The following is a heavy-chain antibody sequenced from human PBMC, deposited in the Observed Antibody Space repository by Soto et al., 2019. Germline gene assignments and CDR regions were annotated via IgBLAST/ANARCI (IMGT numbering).Heavy chain of an antibody. J-gene: IGHJ5*02. D-gene: IGHD3-16*02. CDR2: IYYSGST. V-gene: IGHV4-59*08. Sequence: LSLTCTVSGGSISSYYWSWIRQPPGKGLEWIGYIYYSGSTNYNPSLKSRVTISVDTSKNQFSLKLSSVTAADTAVYYCARNPSYYDYIWGSYRHNWFDPWGQGTLVTVSS. CDR3: ARNPSYYDYIWGSYRHNWFDP. CDR1: GGSISSYY.